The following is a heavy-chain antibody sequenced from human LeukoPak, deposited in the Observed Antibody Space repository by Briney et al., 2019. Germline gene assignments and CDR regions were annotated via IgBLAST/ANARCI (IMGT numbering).Heavy chain of an antibody. V-gene: IGHV4-38-2*02. CDR2: IHHSGST. CDR3: AREYGNSYGYGDY. Sequence: PSETLSLSCAVPGYSISSGYFWGWIRQPPGKGLEWIGSIHHSGSTYYNPSLKSRVTISVDTSKNQFSLKLSSVTAADTAVYYCAREYGNSYGYGDYWGQGTLVTVSS. J-gene: IGHJ4*02. D-gene: IGHD5-18*01. CDR1: GYSISSGYF.